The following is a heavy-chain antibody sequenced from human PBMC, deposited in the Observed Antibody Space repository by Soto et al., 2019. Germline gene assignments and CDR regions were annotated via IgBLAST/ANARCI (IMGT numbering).Heavy chain of an antibody. CDR2: ISAYNGNT. J-gene: IGHJ1*01. Sequence: QVQLVQSGAEVKKPGASVKVSCKASGYTFTSYGISWVRQAPGQGLEWMGWISAYNGNTNYAQKLQGRVTMTTDTSPSTAYMELRSLRSDDTAVYYCARALKRIAAAGSAEYFQHWGQGTLVTVSS. CDR3: ARALKRIAAAGSAEYFQH. V-gene: IGHV1-18*01. D-gene: IGHD6-13*01. CDR1: GYTFTSYG.